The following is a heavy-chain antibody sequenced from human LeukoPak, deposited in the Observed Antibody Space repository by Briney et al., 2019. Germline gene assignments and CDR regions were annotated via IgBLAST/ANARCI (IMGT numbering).Heavy chain of an antibody. CDR3: ASLRHEYGGYMDV. Sequence: GASVKVSCKASGGTFSSYAISWVRQAPGQGLEWMGGIIPIFGTANYAQKFQGRVTITADESTSTAYMELSSLRSEDTAVYYCASLRHEYGGYMDVWGKGTTVTVSS. J-gene: IGHJ6*03. CDR2: IIPIFGTA. D-gene: IGHD2-2*01. CDR1: GGTFSSYA. V-gene: IGHV1-69*13.